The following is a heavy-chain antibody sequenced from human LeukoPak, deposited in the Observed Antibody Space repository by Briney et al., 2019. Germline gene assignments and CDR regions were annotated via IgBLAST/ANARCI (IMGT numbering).Heavy chain of an antibody. J-gene: IGHJ4*02. V-gene: IGHV3-7*01. CDR3: ARGIVGATLFDY. Sequence: QPGGSLRLSCAASGFTFSSYWMSWVRQAPGKGLVWVANVKQDGSERYYVGSVRGRFTISRDNAKNSLYLQMNSLRAEDTAVYYCARGIVGATLFDYWGQGTLVTVSS. CDR2: VKQDGSER. CDR1: GFTFSSYW. D-gene: IGHD1-26*01.